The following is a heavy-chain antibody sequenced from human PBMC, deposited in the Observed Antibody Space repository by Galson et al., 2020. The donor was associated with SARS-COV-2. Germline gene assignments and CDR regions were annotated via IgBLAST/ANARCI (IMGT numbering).Heavy chain of an antibody. Sequence: SVTLSLTCTVSGASISSYYWSWIRQPPGRGLEWIAYIHNSGGTNYNPSLKSRVTISVDTSKNQFSLKLSSVTAADTAVYYCARGYCSDGSCYNAFDIWGQGTMVTVSS. CDR2: IHNSGGT. J-gene: IGHJ3*02. V-gene: IGHV4-59*01. D-gene: IGHD2-15*01. CDR3: ARGYCSDGSCYNAFDI. CDR1: GASISSYY.